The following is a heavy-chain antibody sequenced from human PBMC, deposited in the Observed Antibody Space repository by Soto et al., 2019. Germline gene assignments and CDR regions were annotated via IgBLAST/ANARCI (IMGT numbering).Heavy chain of an antibody. D-gene: IGHD2-8*01. CDR2: IGTAGDT. J-gene: IGHJ4*02. V-gene: IGHV3-13*01. Sequence: GGSLRLSCAASGFTFSSYDMHWVRQATGKGLEWVSAIGTAGDTYYPGSVKGRFTISRENVKNSLYLQMNSLRAEDTAVYYCARDNCTNGVCYTPYFDYWGQGTLVTVSS. CDR1: GFTFSSYD. CDR3: ARDNCTNGVCYTPYFDY.